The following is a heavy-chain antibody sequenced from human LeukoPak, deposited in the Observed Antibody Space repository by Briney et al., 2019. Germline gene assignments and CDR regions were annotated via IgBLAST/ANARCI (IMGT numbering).Heavy chain of an antibody. Sequence: KPSETLSLTCTVSGGSISSYYWSWIRQPPGKGLEWIGYIYYSGSTNYNPSLKSRVTISVDTSKNQFSLKLSSVTAADTAVYYCARLGYSSSWHNWFDPWGQGTLVTVSS. D-gene: IGHD6-13*01. J-gene: IGHJ5*02. CDR3: ARLGYSSSWHNWFDP. V-gene: IGHV4-59*08. CDR1: GGSISSYY. CDR2: IYYSGST.